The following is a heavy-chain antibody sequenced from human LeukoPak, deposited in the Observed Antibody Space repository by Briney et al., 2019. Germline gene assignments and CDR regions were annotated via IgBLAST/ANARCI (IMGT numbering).Heavy chain of an antibody. J-gene: IGHJ4*02. D-gene: IGHD3-9*01. CDR1: GGTFSSYA. CDR2: IIPIFGTA. V-gene: IGHV1-69*05. Sequence: SAKVSCKASGGTFSSYAISWARQAPGQGLEWMGRIIPIFGTANYAQKFQGRVTITTDESTSTAYMELSSLRSEDTAVYYCARVIRPYYDILTGSWEYFDYWGQGTLVTVSS. CDR3: ARVIRPYYDILTGSWEYFDY.